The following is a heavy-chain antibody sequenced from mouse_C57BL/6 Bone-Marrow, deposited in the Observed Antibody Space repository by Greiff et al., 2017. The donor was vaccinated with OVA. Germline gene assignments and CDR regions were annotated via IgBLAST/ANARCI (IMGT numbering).Heavy chain of an antibody. CDR1: GYSITSGYY. V-gene: IGHV3-6*01. Sequence: EVQRVESGPGLVKPSQSLSLTCSVPGYSITSGYYWNLIRQFAGNKLEWMGYISYDGSNTYNPSLKNRISITRDTTKNKFFLKLNSVTTDDTATYYCARRQLLGARDYWGQGTSVTVSS. J-gene: IGHJ4*01. D-gene: IGHD1-1*01. CDR2: ISYDGSN. CDR3: ARRQLLGARDY.